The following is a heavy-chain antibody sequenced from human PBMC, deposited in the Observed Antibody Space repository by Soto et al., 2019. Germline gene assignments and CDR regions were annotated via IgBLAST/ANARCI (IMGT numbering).Heavy chain of an antibody. J-gene: IGHJ5*02. CDR1: GGSISSYY. Sequence: PSETLSLTCTVSGGSISSYYWSWIRQPPGKGLEWIGYIYYSGSTNQNPSLKSRVTISVDMSKNQFSLKLSSVTAADTAVYYCARDYYGSGSYYNDPHWFDPWGQGTLVTVSS. CDR3: ARDYYGSGSYYNDPHWFDP. CDR2: IYYSGST. D-gene: IGHD3-10*01. V-gene: IGHV4-59*01.